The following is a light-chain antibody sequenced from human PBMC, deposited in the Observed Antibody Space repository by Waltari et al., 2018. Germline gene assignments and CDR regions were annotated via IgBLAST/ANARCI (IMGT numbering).Light chain of an antibody. V-gene: IGKV3-20*01. CDR3: QQYGSSPWT. Sequence: VMTQSPLSLPVTLGQPASISCRASQSVSSSYLAWYQQKPGQAPRVLIHGASNRATGIPDRFSGSGSGTDFTLTISRLEPEDFAVYYCQQYGSSPWTFGQGTKVEIK. CDR2: GAS. CDR1: QSVSSSY. J-gene: IGKJ1*01.